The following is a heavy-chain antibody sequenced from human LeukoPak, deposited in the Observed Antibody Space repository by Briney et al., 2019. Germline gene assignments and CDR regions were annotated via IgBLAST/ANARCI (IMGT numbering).Heavy chain of an antibody. J-gene: IGHJ4*02. CDR1: GFTFSSYG. Sequence: GGSLRLSCAASGFTFSSYGMHWVRQAPGKGLEWVAVISYDGSNKYYADSVKGRFTISRDNSKNTLYPQMNSLRAEDTAVYYCAKPFYCGGDCYYFDYWGQGTLVTVSS. CDR3: AKPFYCGGDCYYFDY. D-gene: IGHD2-21*02. CDR2: ISYDGSNK. V-gene: IGHV3-30*18.